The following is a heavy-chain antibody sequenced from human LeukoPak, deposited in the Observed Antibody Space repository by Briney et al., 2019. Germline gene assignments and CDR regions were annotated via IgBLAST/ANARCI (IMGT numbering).Heavy chain of an antibody. D-gene: IGHD2-2*01. V-gene: IGHV4-39*01. CDR3: ARLSAHCSSSCCYFDC. CDR2: IYYSGST. CDR1: GGSISSSGYY. J-gene: IGHJ4*02. Sequence: SETLSLTCTVPGGSISSSGYYWGWIRQPPGKGLEWIGNIYYSGSTYYNSSLKSRITISVDTSKNQFSLKLNSVTAADTAVYYCARLSAHCSSSCCYFDCWGQGTLVTVSS.